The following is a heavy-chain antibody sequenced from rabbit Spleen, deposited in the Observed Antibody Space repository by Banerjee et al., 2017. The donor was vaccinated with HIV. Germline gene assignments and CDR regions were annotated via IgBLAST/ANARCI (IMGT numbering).Heavy chain of an antibody. Sequence: QEQLVESGGGLVQPGGSLKLSCKASGFDFSSYGVSWVRQAPGKGLEWIGYIDPVFSIAVYASRVNGRFTLSRDNAQNTLYLEMNSLTGADTATYFCVREVYHILGLWGPGTLVTVS. J-gene: IGHJ4*01. D-gene: IGHD1-1*01. CDR3: VREVYHILGL. CDR1: GFDFSSYG. V-gene: IGHV1S47*01. CDR2: IDPVFSIA.